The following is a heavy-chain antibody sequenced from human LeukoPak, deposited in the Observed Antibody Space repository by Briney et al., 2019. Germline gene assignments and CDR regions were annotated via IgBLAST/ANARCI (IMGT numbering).Heavy chain of an antibody. D-gene: IGHD3-3*01. CDR2: INPSGGST. CDR3: ARDLSEDYDFWSGYSY. Sequence: ASVKVSCKASGYTFTGYYMHWVRQAPGQGLEWMGIINPSGGSTSYAQKFQGRVTMTRDTSTSTVYMELSSLRSEDTAVYYCARDLSEDYDFWSGYSYWGQGTLVTVSS. V-gene: IGHV1-46*01. CDR1: GYTFTGYY. J-gene: IGHJ4*02.